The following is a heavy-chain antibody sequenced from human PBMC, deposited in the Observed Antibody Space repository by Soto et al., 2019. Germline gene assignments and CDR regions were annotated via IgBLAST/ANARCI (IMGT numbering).Heavy chain of an antibody. CDR2: IIPILGTA. D-gene: IGHD2-15*01. CDR1: GGTFSSYS. Sequence: QVQLVQSGAEVKKPGSSVRVSCKASGGTFSSYSISWVRQAPGQGLEWMGGIIPILGTANYAQKFQGRVTITADESTSTAYMELSSLRSEDTAVYYCAYEGVAYGGNPVWFDPWGQGTLVTVSS. J-gene: IGHJ5*02. V-gene: IGHV1-69*11. CDR3: AYEGVAYGGNPVWFDP.